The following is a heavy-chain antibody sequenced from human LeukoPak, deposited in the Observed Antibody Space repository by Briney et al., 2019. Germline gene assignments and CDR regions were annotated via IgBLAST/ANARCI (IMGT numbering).Heavy chain of an antibody. CDR3: AKMSIAAAGNDY. CDR1: GFTFGSYA. CDR2: ISSSGGST. J-gene: IGHJ4*02. Sequence: TGGSLRLSCAASGFTFGSYAMSWVRQAPGKGLEWVSGISSSGGSTYYADSVKGRFTISRDNSKSTLYLQMNSLRAEDTAVYYCAKMSIAAAGNDYWGQGTLVTVSS. D-gene: IGHD6-13*01. V-gene: IGHV3-23*01.